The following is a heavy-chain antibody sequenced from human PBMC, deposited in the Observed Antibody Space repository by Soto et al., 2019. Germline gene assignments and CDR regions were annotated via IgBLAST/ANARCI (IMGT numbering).Heavy chain of an antibody. D-gene: IGHD6-13*01. J-gene: IGHJ4*02. CDR3: ARDLGQQLLDY. Sequence: QVQLVQSGAEVKKPGASVKVSCKASGYSFTSYGISWVRQAPGQGLEWMGWISAYNGNKKYAQKLQGRVTMTTDKSTSTAYMELRSRRSDDTAVYYCARDLGQQLLDYWGQGTLVTVSS. CDR1: GYSFTSYG. CDR2: ISAYNGNK. V-gene: IGHV1-18*01.